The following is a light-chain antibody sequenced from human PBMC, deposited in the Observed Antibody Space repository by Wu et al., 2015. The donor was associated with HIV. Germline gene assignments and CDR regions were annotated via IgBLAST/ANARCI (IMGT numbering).Light chain of an antibody. J-gene: IGKJ1*01. CDR2: RAS. CDR3: HHYMSDLQT. V-gene: IGKV1-5*03. CDR1: QNIGSS. Sequence: DIQMTQSPSSLSASVGDKVTITCRANQNIGSSLAWYQQSPGKALQLLIYRASDLQPGVPFRFSGSGSGTDFTLTITSLQPDDLGTYFCHHYMSDLQTFGRRDQGG.